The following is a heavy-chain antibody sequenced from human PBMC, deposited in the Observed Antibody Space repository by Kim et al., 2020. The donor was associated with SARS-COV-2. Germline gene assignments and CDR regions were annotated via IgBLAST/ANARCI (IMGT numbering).Heavy chain of an antibody. D-gene: IGHD3-16*01. CDR3: ARGARGDDY. V-gene: IGHV4-34*01. CDR2: GSP. Sequence: GSPNSHPSRKSRVTISVDTSKNQFSLKLRSVTAADTAVYYCARGARGDDYWGQGTLVTVSS. J-gene: IGHJ4*02.